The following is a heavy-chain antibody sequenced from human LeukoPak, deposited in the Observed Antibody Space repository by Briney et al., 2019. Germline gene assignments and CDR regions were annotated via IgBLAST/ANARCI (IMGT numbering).Heavy chain of an antibody. CDR2: ISSSGSTI. Sequence: KSGGSLRLSCAASGFTFSDYYMSWIRQAPGKGLEWVSYISSSGSTIYYAGSVKGRFTISRDNAKNSLYLQMNSLRAEDTAVYYCARVQPHYYDSSGYPPDYWGQGTLVTVSS. J-gene: IGHJ4*02. CDR1: GFTFSDYY. CDR3: ARVQPHYYDSSGYPPDY. V-gene: IGHV3-11*01. D-gene: IGHD3-22*01.